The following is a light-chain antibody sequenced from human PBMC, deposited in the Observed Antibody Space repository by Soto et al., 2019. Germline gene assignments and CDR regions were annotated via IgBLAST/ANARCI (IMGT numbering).Light chain of an antibody. Sequence: QTVVTQEPSFSVSPGGTVTLSCGLNSGSVSTTYCPSWYQQTPGQAPRTLIYNTNTRSSGVTDRFSGSILANKAALTITGAQADDESDYYCVLYMGSGIVIFGGGTKLTVL. CDR1: SGSVSTTYC. CDR2: NTN. J-gene: IGLJ2*01. CDR3: VLYMGSGIVI. V-gene: IGLV8-61*01.